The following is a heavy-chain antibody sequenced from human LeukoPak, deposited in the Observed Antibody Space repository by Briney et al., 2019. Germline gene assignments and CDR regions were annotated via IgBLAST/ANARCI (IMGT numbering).Heavy chain of an antibody. CDR2: IYPGDSDT. CDR3: ARAIYDYYDSSGPFDY. CDR1: GYSFTSYW. J-gene: IGHJ4*02. D-gene: IGHD3-22*01. V-gene: IGHV5-51*01. Sequence: GESLKISCKGSGYSFTSYWIGWVRQMPGKGLEWMGIIYPGDSDTRYSPSFQGQVTISADKSISTAYLQWSSLKASDTAMYYCARAIYDYYDSSGPFDYWGQGTLVTVPS.